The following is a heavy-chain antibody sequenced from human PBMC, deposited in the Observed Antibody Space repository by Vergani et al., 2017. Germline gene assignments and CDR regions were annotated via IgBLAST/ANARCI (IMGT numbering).Heavy chain of an antibody. CDR3: ASGSSGWDIKKGQFDSFRES. V-gene: IGHV4-39*01. Sequence: QLQLQESGPGLVKPSETLSLTCTVSGGSISSSSYYWGWIRQPPGKGLEWIGSIYYSGSTYYNPSLKSRVTISVDTSKNQFSLKLRSVTAADTAVYYCASGSSGWDIKKGQFDSFRESWGQGTLVTVSS. J-gene: IGHJ4*02. D-gene: IGHD6-19*01. CDR2: IYYSGST. CDR1: GGSISSSSYY.